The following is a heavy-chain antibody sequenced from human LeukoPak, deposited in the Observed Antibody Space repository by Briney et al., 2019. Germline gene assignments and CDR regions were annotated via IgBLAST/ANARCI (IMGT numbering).Heavy chain of an antibody. Sequence: PGGSLRLSCAASGFTFSSYGMHWVRQAPGKGLEWVAVISCDGSNKYYADSVKGRFTISRDNSKNTLYLQMNSLRAEDTAVYYCAKDGLATVNLYFQHWGQGTLVTVSS. CDR2: ISCDGSNK. CDR1: GFTFSSYG. J-gene: IGHJ1*01. CDR3: AKDGLATVNLYFQH. D-gene: IGHD4-17*01. V-gene: IGHV3-30*18.